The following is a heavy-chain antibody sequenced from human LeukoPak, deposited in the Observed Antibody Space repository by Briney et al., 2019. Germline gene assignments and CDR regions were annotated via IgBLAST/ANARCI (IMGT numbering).Heavy chain of an antibody. CDR3: ARVADTFGNTYGMYEYFYN. J-gene: IGHJ4*02. CDR1: GGSIGTYY. D-gene: IGHD5-18*01. Sequence: SETLSLTCTVSGGSIGTYYWTWIRQPAGKGMEWIGRIDASGSTTYNPSLISRITMTVDTSRNQFSLNLNSLNVADTAVYFFARVADTFGNTYGMYEYFYNGGRGAWATVSS. V-gene: IGHV4-4*07. CDR2: IDASGST.